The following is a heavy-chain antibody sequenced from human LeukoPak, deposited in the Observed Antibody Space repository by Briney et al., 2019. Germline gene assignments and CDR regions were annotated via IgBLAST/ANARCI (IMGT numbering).Heavy chain of an antibody. Sequence: GASVKVSCKASGYSFTGDYMHWVRQAPGQGLEWMGWINPNSGGTNYAQKFQGRVTMTRDTSISTAYMELSRLRSDDTAVYYCAVHSSSWPYYYYGMDVWGQGTTVTVSS. D-gene: IGHD6-13*01. J-gene: IGHJ6*02. CDR1: GYSFTGDY. V-gene: IGHV1-2*02. CDR2: INPNSGGT. CDR3: AVHSSSWPYYYYGMDV.